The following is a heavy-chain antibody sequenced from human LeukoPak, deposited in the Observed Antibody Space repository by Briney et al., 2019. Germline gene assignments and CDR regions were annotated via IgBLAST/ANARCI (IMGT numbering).Heavy chain of an antibody. CDR2: IYHSGST. D-gene: IGHD3-16*01. V-gene: IGHV4-30-2*01. J-gene: IGHJ4*02. Sequence: SETLSLTCAVSGGSISSGGYSWSWIRQPPGKGLEWIGYIYHSGSTYYNPSLKSRVTISVDTSKNQFSLKLSSVTAADTAVYYCARGGTWGTPGHFDYWGQGTLVTVSS. CDR3: ARGGTWGTPGHFDY. CDR1: GGSISSGGYS.